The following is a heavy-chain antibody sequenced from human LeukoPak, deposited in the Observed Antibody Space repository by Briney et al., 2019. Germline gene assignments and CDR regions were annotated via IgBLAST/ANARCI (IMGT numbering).Heavy chain of an antibody. J-gene: IGHJ4*02. D-gene: IGHD5-24*01. Sequence: PGGSLRLSYAASGFTFSSYAMSWVRQAPGKGLEWVSAISGSGGSTYYADSVKGRFTISRDNSKNTLYLQMNSLRAEDAAVYYCAKLADGYNKVHDYWGQGTLVTVSS. CDR3: AKLADGYNKVHDY. V-gene: IGHV3-23*01. CDR2: ISGSGGST. CDR1: GFTFSSYA.